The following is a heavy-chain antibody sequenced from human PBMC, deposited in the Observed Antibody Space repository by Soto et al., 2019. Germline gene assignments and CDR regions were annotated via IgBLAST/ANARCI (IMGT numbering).Heavy chain of an antibody. D-gene: IGHD5-18*01. CDR2: IFYSGNT. Sequence: PSETLSLTCTVSGDSISSGGYYWSWIRQHPGKGLEWIGYIFYSGNTYYNPSLKSRATISVDPSKNQFSLKLSSVTAADTAVYYCAREEDTAQEYWGQGTLVTVSS. CDR3: AREEDTAQEY. CDR1: GDSISSGGYY. J-gene: IGHJ4*02. V-gene: IGHV4-31*03.